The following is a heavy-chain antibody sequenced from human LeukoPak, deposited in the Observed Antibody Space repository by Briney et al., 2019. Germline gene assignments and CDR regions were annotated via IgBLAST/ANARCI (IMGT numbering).Heavy chain of an antibody. CDR3: AKSMGIAVAGINDAFDI. J-gene: IGHJ3*02. V-gene: IGHV3-9*03. D-gene: IGHD6-19*01. CDR2: ISWNSGSI. Sequence: GGSLRLSCAASGFTFDDYAMHWVRQAPGKGLEWVSGISWNSGSIGYADSVKGRFTISRDNAKNSLYLQMNSLRAEDMALYYCAKSMGIAVAGINDAFDIWGQGTMVTVSS. CDR1: GFTFDDYA.